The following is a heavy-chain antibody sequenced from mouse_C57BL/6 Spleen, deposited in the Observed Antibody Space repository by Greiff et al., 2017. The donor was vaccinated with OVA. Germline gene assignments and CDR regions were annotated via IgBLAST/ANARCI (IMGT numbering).Heavy chain of an antibody. CDR1: GFTFSSYA. V-gene: IGHV5-4*01. CDR3: GRDRIYYYGSFDY. J-gene: IGHJ2*01. D-gene: IGHD1-1*01. CDR2: ISDGGSYT. Sequence: EVMLVESGGGLVKPGGSLKLSCAASGFTFSSYAMSWVRQTPEKRLEWVATISDGGSYTYYPDNVKGRFTISRDNAKNNLYLQMSHLKSEDTAMYYGGRDRIYYYGSFDYWGQGTTLTVSS.